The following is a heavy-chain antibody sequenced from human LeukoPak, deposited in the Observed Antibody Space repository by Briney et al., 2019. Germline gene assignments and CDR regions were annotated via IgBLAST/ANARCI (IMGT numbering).Heavy chain of an antibody. CDR3: ARAGNPTYYDFWSGYTNWFDP. D-gene: IGHD3-3*01. Sequence: ASVKVSCKASDYIFSTYGITWVRQAPGQGLEWMGWISSYNGNTNHAQKFQGRLTMTTDTSTSTAYMDLGSLRSDDTAVYYCARAGNPTYYDFWSGYTNWFDPWGQGTLVTVSS. V-gene: IGHV1-18*04. J-gene: IGHJ5*02. CDR2: ISSYNGNT. CDR1: DYIFSTYG.